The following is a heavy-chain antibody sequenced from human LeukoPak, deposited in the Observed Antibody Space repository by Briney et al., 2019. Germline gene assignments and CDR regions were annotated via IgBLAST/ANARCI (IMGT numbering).Heavy chain of an antibody. J-gene: IGHJ3*02. CDR1: GFTFSSYA. V-gene: IGHV3-23*01. CDR3: AKDYEDGYYDSSGDDAFNI. D-gene: IGHD3-22*01. CDR2: ISGSGGST. Sequence: PAGGSLRLSCAASGFTFSSYAMSWVRQAPGKGLEWVSAISGSGGSTYYADSVKGRFTISRDNSKNTLYLQMNSLRAEDTAVYYCAKDYEDGYYDSSGDDAFNIWGQGTMVTVSS.